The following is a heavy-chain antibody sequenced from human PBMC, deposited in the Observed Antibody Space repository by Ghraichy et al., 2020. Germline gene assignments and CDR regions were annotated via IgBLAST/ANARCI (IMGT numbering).Heavy chain of an antibody. D-gene: IGHD5-24*01. J-gene: IGHJ4*02. Sequence: GESLNISCSASGFTFSSYSMHWVRQAPGKGLEHVSAIYSNGGSPYYVDSVKGRFTISRDNSKNTLYLQMSSLRAEDTAVYYCVKDRDGYYNNLDYWDQGTLVTVSS. CDR3: VKDRDGYYNNLDY. CDR1: GFTFSSYS. V-gene: IGHV3-64D*09. CDR2: IYSNGGSP.